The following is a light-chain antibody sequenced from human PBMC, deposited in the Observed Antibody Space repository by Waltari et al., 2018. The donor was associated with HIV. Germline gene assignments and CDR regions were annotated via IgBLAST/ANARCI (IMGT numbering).Light chain of an antibody. J-gene: IGLJ1*01. CDR2: EDT. CDR3: CSYGGFTTYV. V-gene: IGLV2-23*01. CDR1: SRDVGGYSL. Sequence: QSALTQPASVSGSPGQSITIPCIGTSRDVGGYSLVSWYQHHPGKAPQLLIFEDTERPSGVSNRFSASKSGTTASLTISGLLAEDAADYYCCSYGGFTTYVFGSGTKVTVL.